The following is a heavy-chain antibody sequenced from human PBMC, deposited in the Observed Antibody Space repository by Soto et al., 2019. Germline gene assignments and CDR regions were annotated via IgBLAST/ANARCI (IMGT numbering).Heavy chain of an antibody. J-gene: IGHJ2*01. Sequence: QVQLQESGPGLVKPSQTLSLTCTVSGGSISSGGYYWSWIRQHPGKGLEWIGYIYYSGSTYYNPSLTSRVTISVDTSKNQFSLKLSSVTAADTAVYYCARWTTVVTFHWYFDLWGRGTLVTVSS. CDR2: IYYSGST. CDR1: GGSISSGGYY. V-gene: IGHV4-31*03. CDR3: ARWTTVVTFHWYFDL. D-gene: IGHD4-17*01.